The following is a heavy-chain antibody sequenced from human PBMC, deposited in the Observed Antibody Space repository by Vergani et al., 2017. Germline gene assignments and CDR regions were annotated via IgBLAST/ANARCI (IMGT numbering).Heavy chain of an antibody. V-gene: IGHV4-34*01. CDR3: ARGQRLGLLVPALFDY. CDR2: INHSGRT. Sequence: QVQLQQWGAGLLKPSETLSLTCAVSGGSFSGYYWSWIRQPPGKGLEWIGEINHSGRTNYNPSLKSRVTISVDTSKNQFSLKLSSVTAAGTAVYYCARGQRLGLLVPALFDYWGQGTLVTVSS. D-gene: IGHD2-2*01. CDR1: GGSFSGYY. J-gene: IGHJ4*02.